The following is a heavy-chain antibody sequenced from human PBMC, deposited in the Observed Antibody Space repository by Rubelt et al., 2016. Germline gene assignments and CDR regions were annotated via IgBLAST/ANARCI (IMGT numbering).Heavy chain of an antibody. V-gene: IGHV1-8*01. Sequence: INWVRQATGQGLEWMGWMNPNSGNTGYAQKFQGRVTMTRNTSISPAYMELSSLRSADTAVYYCARGPPASYSCGPPDYWGQGTLVTVSS. CDR2: MNPNSGNT. D-gene: IGHD6-25*01. J-gene: IGHJ4*02. CDR3: ARGPPASYSCGPPDY.